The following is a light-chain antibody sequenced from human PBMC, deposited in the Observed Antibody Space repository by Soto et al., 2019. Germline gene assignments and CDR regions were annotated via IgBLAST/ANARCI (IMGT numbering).Light chain of an antibody. CDR3: QHYNSYSEA. V-gene: IGKV1-5*03. CDR1: QTISSW. J-gene: IGKJ1*01. CDR2: KAS. Sequence: DIQMTQSPSTLSGSVGDRVTITCRASQTISSWLARYQQKPGKAPKLLIYKASTLKSGVPSRFSGIGSGTEFTLTISSLQPDDFATYYCQHYNSYSEAFGQGTKVDIK.